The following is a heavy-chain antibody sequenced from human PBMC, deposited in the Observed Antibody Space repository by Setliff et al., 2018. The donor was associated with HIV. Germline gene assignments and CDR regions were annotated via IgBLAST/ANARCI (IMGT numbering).Heavy chain of an antibody. J-gene: IGHJ5*02. D-gene: IGHD1-1*01. CDR2: IWSDGSNT. CDR1: GFTFSAYG. CDR3: ARGIDDTVPEGVYNWFNP. Sequence: GGSLRLSCAASGFTFSAYGMHWLRQAPGKGPEWLAFIWSDGSNTHYSDSVEGRFTISRDNSKDTLYLQMSSLRAEDAAVYYCARGIDDTVPEGVYNWFNPWGQGTLVTVS. V-gene: IGHV3-33*01.